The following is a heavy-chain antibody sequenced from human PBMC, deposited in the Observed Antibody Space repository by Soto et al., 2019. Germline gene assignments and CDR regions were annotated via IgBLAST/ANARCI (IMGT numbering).Heavy chain of an antibody. V-gene: IGHV4-31*03. CDR1: GGSITSGGYY. D-gene: IGHD5-12*01. Sequence: QVQLQESGPGLVKPSQTLSLTCTVSGGSITSGGYYWSWIRQHPGKDLEWIGYIYHSGSTYYNPSLKSRVTISVDTSKIQYSLKLRSVTAADTAVYYCAKVGLDGYDLWGQGTVVTVSS. CDR2: IYHSGST. CDR3: AKVGLDGYDL. J-gene: IGHJ4*02.